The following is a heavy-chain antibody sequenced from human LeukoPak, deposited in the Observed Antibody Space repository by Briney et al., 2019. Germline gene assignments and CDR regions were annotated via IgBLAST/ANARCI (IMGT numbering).Heavy chain of an antibody. CDR3: ARGYGSGSYYDIWFDP. D-gene: IGHD3-10*01. J-gene: IGHJ5*02. V-gene: IGHV4-34*01. Sequence: MPSETLSLTCAVYGVSFSGYYWSWIRQPPGKGLEWIGEINHSGSTNYNPSLKSRVTISVDTSKNQFSLKLSSVTAADTAVYYCARGYGSGSYYDIWFDPWGQGTLVTVSS. CDR1: GVSFSGYY. CDR2: INHSGST.